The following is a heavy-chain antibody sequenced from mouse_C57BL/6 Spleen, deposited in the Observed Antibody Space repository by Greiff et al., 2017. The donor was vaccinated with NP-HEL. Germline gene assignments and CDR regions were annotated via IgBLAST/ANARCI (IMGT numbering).Heavy chain of an antibody. V-gene: IGHV5-4*01. CDR1: GFTFSSYA. CDR3: AREPSVGSFDY. J-gene: IGHJ2*01. Sequence: EVQLVESGGGLVKPGGSLKLSCAASGFTFSSYAMSWVRQTPEKRLEWVATISDGGSYTYYPDNVKGRFTISRDNAKNNLYLQMSHLKSEDTAMYYCAREPSVGSFDYWGQGTTLTISS. D-gene: IGHD1-2*01. CDR2: ISDGGSYT.